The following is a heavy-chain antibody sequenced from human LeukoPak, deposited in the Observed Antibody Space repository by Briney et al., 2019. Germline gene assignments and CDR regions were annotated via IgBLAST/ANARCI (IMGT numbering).Heavy chain of an antibody. CDR2: VDPEDDKN. V-gene: IGHV1-24*01. D-gene: IGHD1-26*01. CDR3: ATDHQWQLLGY. J-gene: IGHJ4*02. Sequence: ASVKVSCKVSGNTLSELSMHWVRQAPGKGLEWMGGVDPEDDKNIYAQKFQGRVTMTEDTSTDTAYMELGNLRSEDTAVNYCATDHQWQLLGYWGQGTLVTVSS. CDR1: GNTLSELS.